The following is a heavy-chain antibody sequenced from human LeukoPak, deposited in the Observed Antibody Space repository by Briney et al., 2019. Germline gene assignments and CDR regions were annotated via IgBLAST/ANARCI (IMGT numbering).Heavy chain of an antibody. Sequence: GGSLRLSCAASGFTFSSYARSWVRQAPGKGLEWVSAISGSGGSTYYADSVKGRFTISRDNSKNTLYLQMNSLRAEDTAVYYCAKDRFFAYYDSSGYYRDYFDYWGQGTLVTVSS. D-gene: IGHD3-22*01. CDR2: ISGSGGST. J-gene: IGHJ4*02. CDR3: AKDRFFAYYDSSGYYRDYFDY. V-gene: IGHV3-23*01. CDR1: GFTFSSYA.